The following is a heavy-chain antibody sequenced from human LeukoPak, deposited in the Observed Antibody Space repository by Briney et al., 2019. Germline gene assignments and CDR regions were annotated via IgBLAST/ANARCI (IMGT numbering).Heavy chain of an antibody. Sequence: ASVKVSCKASGYTFTGYYIHWVRQAPGQGLEWMGWINPNNGGTNYARGFQGRVTMTRDTSISTAYMELAGLTSDDTAVYYCASRSSTVAKFPFHYWGQGTLVTVSS. D-gene: IGHD4-17*01. CDR2: INPNNGGT. CDR3: ASRSSTVAKFPFHY. V-gene: IGHV1-2*02. J-gene: IGHJ4*02. CDR1: GYTFTGYY.